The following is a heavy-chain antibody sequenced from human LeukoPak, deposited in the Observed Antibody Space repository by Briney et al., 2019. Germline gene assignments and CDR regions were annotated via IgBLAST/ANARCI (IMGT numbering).Heavy chain of an antibody. CDR3: ARARDYRSSWPNFDY. D-gene: IGHD6-13*01. Sequence: GGSLRLSCAASGFTFSSYAMSWVRQAPGKGLEWVSAISGSGGSTYYADSVKGRFTIYRDNSKNTLSLQLNRLRAEDRAGYNFARARDYRSSWPNFDYWGQGTLVPVSS. CDR2: ISGSGGST. J-gene: IGHJ4*02. CDR1: GFTFSSYA. V-gene: IGHV3-23*01.